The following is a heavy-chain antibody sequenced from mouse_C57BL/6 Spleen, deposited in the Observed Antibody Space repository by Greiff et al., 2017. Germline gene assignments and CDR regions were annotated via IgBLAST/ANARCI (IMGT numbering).Heavy chain of an antibody. CDR2: IYPGSGST. D-gene: IGHD1-1*01. V-gene: IGHV1-55*01. CDR1: GYTFTSYW. CDR3: ARFRYYYDSSIYFDY. Sequence: QFQLQQPGAELVKPGASVKMSCKASGYTFTSYWITWVKQRPGQGLEWIGDIYPGSGSTNYNEKFKSKATLTVDTSSNTAYLQLSSLTSEGSAVYNCARFRYYYDSSIYFDYWGQGTTLTVSS. J-gene: IGHJ2*01.